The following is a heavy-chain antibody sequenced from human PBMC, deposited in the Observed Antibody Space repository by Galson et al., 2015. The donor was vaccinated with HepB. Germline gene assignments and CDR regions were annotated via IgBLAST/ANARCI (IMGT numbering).Heavy chain of an antibody. D-gene: IGHD1-26*01. V-gene: IGHV5-51*01. CDR2: IYPGDSQS. J-gene: IGHJ4*02. Sequence: QSGAEVKKPGESLRISCKGSGFSFTNFWIAWVRQMPGKGLEWMGLIYPGDSQSRYSPSFQGQVAFSADKSITTAYLHLGNLKASDTAIYYCASPGSGSYYDYFDYWGQGTLITVSS. CDR3: ASPGSGSYYDYFDY. CDR1: GFSFTNFW.